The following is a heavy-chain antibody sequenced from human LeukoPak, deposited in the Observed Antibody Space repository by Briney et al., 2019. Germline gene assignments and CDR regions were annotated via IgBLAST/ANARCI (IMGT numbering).Heavy chain of an antibody. CDR3: TRLVVKEAAAVGY. Sequence: WVRQASGKGLGWVGRIRSKANSYATAYAASVKGRFTISRDDSKNTAYLQMNSLKTEDTAAYYCTRLVVKEAAAVGYWGQGTLVTVSS. D-gene: IGHD2/OR15-2a*01. J-gene: IGHJ4*02. CDR2: IRSKANSYAT. V-gene: IGHV3-73*01.